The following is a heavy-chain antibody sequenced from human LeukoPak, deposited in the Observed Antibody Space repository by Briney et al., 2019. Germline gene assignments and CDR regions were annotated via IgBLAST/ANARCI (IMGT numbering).Heavy chain of an antibody. CDR3: ARDDSSSSFDY. CDR1: GFTFSNYS. J-gene: IGHJ4*02. CDR2: IRSSSTTI. D-gene: IGHD6-6*01. V-gene: IGHV3-48*01. Sequence: GGSLRLSCEASGFTFSNYSMNWVRQAPGKGLEWVSYIRSSSTTIYYADSVKGRFTISRDNAKNSLYLQMNSLRAEDTAVYYCARDDSSSSFDYWGQGTLVTVSS.